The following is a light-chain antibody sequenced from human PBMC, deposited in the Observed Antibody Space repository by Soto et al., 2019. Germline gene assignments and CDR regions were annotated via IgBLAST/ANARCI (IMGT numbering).Light chain of an antibody. CDR1: QSVSSY. V-gene: IGKV3-11*01. Sequence: EIVLTQSPATLSLSPGERATLSCRASQSVSSYLAWYQQKPGQAPRLLIYDASNRATGIPARFSGSGSGTDFTLTTSSLDPEDFAFYYCQQRSNWPPIPFGQGTRLEIK. J-gene: IGKJ5*01. CDR3: QQRSNWPPIP. CDR2: DAS.